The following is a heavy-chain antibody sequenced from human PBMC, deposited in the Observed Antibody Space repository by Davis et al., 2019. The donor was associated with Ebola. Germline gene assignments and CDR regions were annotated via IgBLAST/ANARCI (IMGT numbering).Heavy chain of an antibody. J-gene: IGHJ6*03. V-gene: IGHV4-59*01. D-gene: IGHD1-26*01. Sequence: PSETLSLTCNVSGGSISRYYWSWIRQHPGKGLEWIGYIFYSGNTNFNPSLKTRVTISVDMPKNEFSLRLTSVTAADTAVYYCARGGSWDYMDVWGKGTTVTVSS. CDR2: IFYSGNT. CDR1: GGSISRYY. CDR3: ARGGSWDYMDV.